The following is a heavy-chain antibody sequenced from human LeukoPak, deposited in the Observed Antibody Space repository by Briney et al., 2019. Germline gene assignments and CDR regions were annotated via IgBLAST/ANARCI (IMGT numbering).Heavy chain of an antibody. V-gene: IGHV3-23*01. CDR3: AKLGYCSSTSCSMVGLDF. D-gene: IGHD2-2*01. Sequence: GGSLRLSCAGSGFTFSSYAMSWVRQAPGKGLEWVSGISGSGGSTYYADSVTGRFTISRDNSKNTLYLQMNSLRAEDTAIYYCAKLGYCSSTSCSMVGLDFWGQGTLVTVSS. CDR1: GFTFSSYA. J-gene: IGHJ4*02. CDR2: ISGSGGST.